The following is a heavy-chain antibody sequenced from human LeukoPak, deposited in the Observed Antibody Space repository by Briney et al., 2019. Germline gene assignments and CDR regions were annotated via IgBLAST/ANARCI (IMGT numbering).Heavy chain of an antibody. V-gene: IGHV1-2*02. Sequence: ASVKVSCKASGYTFTSYGISWVRQAPGQGLEWMGWINPNSGGTNYAQKFQGRVTMTRDTSISTAYMELSRLRSDDTAVYYCARQDTSGSYIDYWGQGTLVTVSS. CDR1: GYTFTSYG. D-gene: IGHD1-26*01. CDR3: ARQDTSGSYIDY. J-gene: IGHJ4*02. CDR2: INPNSGGT.